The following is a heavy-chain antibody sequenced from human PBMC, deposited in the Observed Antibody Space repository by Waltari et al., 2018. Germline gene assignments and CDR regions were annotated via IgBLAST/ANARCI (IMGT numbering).Heavy chain of an antibody. V-gene: IGHV3-9*01. CDR2: ITWNSCNI. CDR3: VKGHSGSYGLDF. J-gene: IGHJ4*02. CDR1: GFTFGDYA. Sequence: EVKLAESGGKLVKTGRSLRLSCSDLGFTFGDYAMHVVRKAPGKVLEWVSGITWNSCNIGYADSVTGRFTISRDNAKKSLFLQMNGLTTEDTALYFCVKGHSGSYGLDFWGQGTLVTVSS. D-gene: IGHD1-26*01.